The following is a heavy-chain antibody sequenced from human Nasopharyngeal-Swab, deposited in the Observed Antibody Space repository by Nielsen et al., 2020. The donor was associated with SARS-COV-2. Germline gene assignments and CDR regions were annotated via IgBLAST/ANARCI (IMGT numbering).Heavy chain of an antibody. CDR1: GYTFTSYY. D-gene: IGHD1-26*01. CDR2: INPSGGST. CDR3: ERDLGGSYQYYYYGMDV. Sequence: ASVTVSCKASGYTFTSYYMHWVRQAPGQGLEWMGIINPSGGSTSYAQKFQGRVTMTRDTSTSTVYMELSSLRSEDTAVYYCERDLGGSYQYYYYGMDVWGQGTTVTVSS. V-gene: IGHV1-46*01. J-gene: IGHJ6*02.